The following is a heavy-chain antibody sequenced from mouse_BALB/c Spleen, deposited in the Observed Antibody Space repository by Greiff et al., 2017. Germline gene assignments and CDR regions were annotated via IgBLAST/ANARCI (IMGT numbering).Heavy chain of an antibody. CDR1: GYTFTSYT. D-gene: IGHD2-14*01. V-gene: IGHV1-4*01. CDR2: INPSSGYT. CDR3: AREGVPWFAY. Sequence: QVHVKQSGAELARPGASVKMSCKASGYTFTSYTMHWVKQRPGQGLEWIGYINPSSGYTNYNQKFKDKATLTADKSSSTAYMQLSSLTSEDSAVYYCAREGVPWFAYWGQGTLVTVSA. J-gene: IGHJ3*01.